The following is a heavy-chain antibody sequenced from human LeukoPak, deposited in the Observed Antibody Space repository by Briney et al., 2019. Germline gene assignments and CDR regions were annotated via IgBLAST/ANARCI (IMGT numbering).Heavy chain of an antibody. V-gene: IGHV4-34*01. Sequence: SETLSLTCAVYGGSFSGYYWSWIRQPPGKGLEWIGEINHSGSTNYNPSLKSRVTISVDTSKNQFSLKLGSVTAADTAVYYCASSGYSYGHFDYWGQGTPVTVSS. CDR1: GGSFSGYY. CDR3: ASSGYSYGHFDY. CDR2: INHSGST. J-gene: IGHJ4*02. D-gene: IGHD5-18*01.